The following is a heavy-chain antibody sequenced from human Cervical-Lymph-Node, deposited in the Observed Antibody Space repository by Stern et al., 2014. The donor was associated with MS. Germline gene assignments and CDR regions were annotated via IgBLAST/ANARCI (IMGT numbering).Heavy chain of an antibody. D-gene: IGHD3-10*01. CDR3: ARRGQYGSSPLYYYYGMDV. V-gene: IGHV4-59*01. CDR1: GGSLTSSY. Sequence: VQLEESGPGLVKPSETLSLTCTVSGGSLTSSYWTWVRQPPGTGLEWIGHVYYCGSTNNNPSLILRGTISMATSTNQFSLKLRSVAAADTSVYYCARRGQYGSSPLYYYYGMDVWGQGTTVTVSS. CDR2: VYYCGST. J-gene: IGHJ6*02.